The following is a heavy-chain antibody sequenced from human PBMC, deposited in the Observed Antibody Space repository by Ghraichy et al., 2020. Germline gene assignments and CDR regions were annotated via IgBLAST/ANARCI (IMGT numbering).Heavy chain of an antibody. D-gene: IGHD2-2*01. J-gene: IGHJ5*02. CDR3: ARPLQELYCSSTSCYWINWFDP. CDR1: GGSISSSSYY. CDR2: IYYSGST. Sequence: SQTLSLTCTVSGGSISSSSYYWGWIRQPPGKGLEWIGSIYYSGSTYYNPSLKSRVTISVDTSKNQFSLKLSSVTAADTAVYYCARPLQELYCSSTSCYWINWFDPWGQGTLVTVSS. V-gene: IGHV4-39*01.